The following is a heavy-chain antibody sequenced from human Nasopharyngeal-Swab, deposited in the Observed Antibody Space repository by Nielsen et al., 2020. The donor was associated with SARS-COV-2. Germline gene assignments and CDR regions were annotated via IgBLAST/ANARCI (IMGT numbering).Heavy chain of an antibody. CDR1: GFTFSDYY. Sequence: GGSLRLSCAASGFTFSDYYMAWVRQAPGKGLEWLSYISTSGRTTDSADSVKGRFTISRDNANNLLFLQMNSLRAEDTAVYYCARDRVGWSIDYWGQGTLVTVSP. CDR2: ISTSGRTT. CDR3: ARDRVGWSIDY. V-gene: IGHV3-11*04. D-gene: IGHD2-15*01. J-gene: IGHJ4*02.